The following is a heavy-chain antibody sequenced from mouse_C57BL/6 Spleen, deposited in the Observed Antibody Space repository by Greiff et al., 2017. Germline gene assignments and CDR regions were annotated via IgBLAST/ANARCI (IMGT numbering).Heavy chain of an antibody. D-gene: IGHD2-4*01. J-gene: IGHJ4*01. CDR1: GFSLTSYG. Sequence: QVQLKESGPGLVQPSQSLSITCTVSGFSLTSYGVHWVRQSPGKGLEWLGVIWSGGSTDYNAAFISRLSISKDNSKSQVFFKMNSLQADDTAIYYCAREGVYDYDGDYAMDYWGQGTSVTVSS. CDR2: IWSGGST. V-gene: IGHV2-2*01. CDR3: AREGVYDYDGDYAMDY.